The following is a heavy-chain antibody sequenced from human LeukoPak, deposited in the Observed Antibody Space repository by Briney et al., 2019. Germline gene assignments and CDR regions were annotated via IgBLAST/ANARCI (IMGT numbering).Heavy chain of an antibody. CDR2: INHSGST. CDR1: GGSFSGYY. CDR3: ARAIGGPLRYFDY. V-gene: IGHV4-34*01. D-gene: IGHD4-23*01. Sequence: SETLSLTCAVYGGSFSGYYWSWIRQPPGKGLEWIGEINHSGSTNYNPSLKSRVTISVDTSKSQFSLKLSSVTAADTAVYYCARAIGGPLRYFDYWGQGTLVTVSS. J-gene: IGHJ4*02.